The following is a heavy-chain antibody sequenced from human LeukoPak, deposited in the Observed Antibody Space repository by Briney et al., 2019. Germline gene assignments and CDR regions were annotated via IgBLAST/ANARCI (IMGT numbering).Heavy chain of an antibody. J-gene: IGHJ4*02. Sequence: PGGSLRLSCTTSELTFNTCGMHWVRQAPARGLEWLTLIRPDGTKKFYSDSVKGRFTVSRDNSKNMLYLEMNSLRSEDTAVYYCVKDNPVLHYWGQGILVTVSS. CDR2: IRPDGTKK. CDR1: ELTFNTCG. V-gene: IGHV3-30*02. CDR3: VKDNPVLHY.